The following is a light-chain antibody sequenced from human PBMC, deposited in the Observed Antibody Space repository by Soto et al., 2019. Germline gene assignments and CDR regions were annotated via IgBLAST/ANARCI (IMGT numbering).Light chain of an antibody. CDR2: GAS. CDR1: QSVSSN. V-gene: IGKV3-15*01. CDR3: QQYNKWPWT. J-gene: IGKJ1*01. Sequence: ERVMTHSQATLSVSPCERATLSFRASQSVSSNLAWYQQKPGQARRLLISGASTGATGVPATFSGSGSGTEFTLTINSLQSEDFAIYYCQQYNKWPWTFGQGTKVDI.